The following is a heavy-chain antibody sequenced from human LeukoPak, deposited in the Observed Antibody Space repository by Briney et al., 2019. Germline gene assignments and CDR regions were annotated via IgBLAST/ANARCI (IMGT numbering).Heavy chain of an antibody. CDR1: GYTLTELS. Sequence: ASVKVSCKVSGYTLTELSMHWVRQAPGQGLEWMGWINPNSGGTNYAQKFQGRVTMTRDTSISTAYMELSRLRSDDTAVYYCAVGIAAAGTWGQGTLVTVSS. D-gene: IGHD6-13*01. V-gene: IGHV1-2*02. CDR2: INPNSGGT. J-gene: IGHJ4*02. CDR3: AVGIAAAGT.